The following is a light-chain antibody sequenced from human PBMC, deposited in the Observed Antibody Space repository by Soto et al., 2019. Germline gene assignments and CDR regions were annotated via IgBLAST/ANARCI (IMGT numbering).Light chain of an antibody. CDR1: SGNIAGSF. CDR3: QSYESFNQI. V-gene: IGLV6-57*04. CDR2: EDN. Sequence: LTQPHSVSESPGKTVTISCTRSSGNIAGSFVQWYQQRPGSAPTTVIYEDNQRPSGVPDRFSGSIDTSSNAASLTISGLQTEDEADYYCQSYESFNQIFGGGTQLTVL. J-gene: IGLJ2*01.